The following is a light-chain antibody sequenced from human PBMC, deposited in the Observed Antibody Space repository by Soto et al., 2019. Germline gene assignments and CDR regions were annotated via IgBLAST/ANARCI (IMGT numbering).Light chain of an antibody. V-gene: IGLV2-14*01. CDR3: SSYTSTSIVV. CDR1: SSDVGGYNY. Sequence: QSVLTQPASVSGSPGQSITIFCTGTSSDVGGYNYVSWYQQHPGKAPKLMIYDVSNRPSGVSNRFSGSKSGNTASLTISGLQAEDEADYYCSSYTSTSIVVFGGGTKVTVL. CDR2: DVS. J-gene: IGLJ2*01.